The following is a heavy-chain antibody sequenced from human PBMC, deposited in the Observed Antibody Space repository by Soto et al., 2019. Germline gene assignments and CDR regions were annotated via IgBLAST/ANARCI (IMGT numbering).Heavy chain of an antibody. V-gene: IGHV1-8*01. Sequence: GASVKVSCKASGYTFTSYDINWVRQATGQGLEWMGWMNPISGNTGYTQKFQGRVTMTGNNSISTAYMELSSLRSDDTAVYYCARGSTIVRGAPSWFDPWGQGTLVTVSS. J-gene: IGHJ5*02. CDR1: GYTFTSYD. CDR3: ARGSTIVRGAPSWFDP. CDR2: MNPISGNT. D-gene: IGHD3-10*01.